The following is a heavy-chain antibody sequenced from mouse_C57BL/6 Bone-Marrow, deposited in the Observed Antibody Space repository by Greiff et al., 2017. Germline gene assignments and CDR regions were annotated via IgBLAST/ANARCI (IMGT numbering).Heavy chain of an antibody. D-gene: IGHD1-1*01. CDR2: IDPSNSCT. V-gene: IGHV1-69*01. J-gene: IGHJ2*01. CDR3: AILLFITAEEGPYYVDY. Sequence: QVQLQQPGAELVMPGASVKLSCKASGYTFTSYWMHWVKQRPGQGLEWIGEIDPSNSCTNYNQKFKGKTTLTVDKSSSTAYMQLSSLTSGDSAVYYCAILLFITAEEGPYYVDYWGQGTTLTVSS. CDR1: GYTFTSYW.